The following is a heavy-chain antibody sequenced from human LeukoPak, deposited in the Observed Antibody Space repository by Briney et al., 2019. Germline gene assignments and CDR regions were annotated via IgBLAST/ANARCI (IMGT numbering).Heavy chain of an antibody. Sequence: PGGSLRLSCAASGFTFSSYNMNWVRQAPGKGLEWVPSISSSSSYIYYADSVKGRFTISRDNAKNSLYLQMNSLRAEDTAVYYCARDRFLGYCSSTSCYRRRGAFDIWGQGTMVTVSS. CDR2: ISSSSSYI. V-gene: IGHV3-21*01. CDR3: ARDRFLGYCSSTSCYRRRGAFDI. CDR1: GFTFSSYN. J-gene: IGHJ3*02. D-gene: IGHD2-2*02.